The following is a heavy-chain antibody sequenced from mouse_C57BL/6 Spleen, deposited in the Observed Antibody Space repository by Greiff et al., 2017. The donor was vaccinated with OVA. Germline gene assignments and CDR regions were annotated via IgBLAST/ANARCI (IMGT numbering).Heavy chain of an antibody. CDR2: ISYDGSN. V-gene: IGHV3-6*01. J-gene: IGHJ1*03. CDR3: ARGTTVVATRYFDV. CDR1: GYSITSGYY. Sequence: EVQVVESGPGLVKPSQSLSLTCSVTGYSITSGYYWNWIRQFPGNKLEWMGYISYDGSNNYNPSLKNRISITRDTSKNQFFLKLNSVTTEDTATYYCARGTTVVATRYFDVWGTGTTVTVSS. D-gene: IGHD1-1*01.